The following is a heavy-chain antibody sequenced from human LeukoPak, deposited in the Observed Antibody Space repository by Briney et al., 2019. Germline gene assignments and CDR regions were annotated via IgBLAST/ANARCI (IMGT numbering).Heavy chain of an antibody. CDR2: ISAYNGHT. Sequence: GASVTVSCKASGYTFTKYGITWVRQAPGQGLEWMGWISAYNGHTNYAQKVQGRVTLTTDTSTSTAYMELRSLRTDDTAVYYCARGWTGDGFDMWGQGTMVTVSS. CDR1: GYTFTKYG. V-gene: IGHV1-18*04. D-gene: IGHD3-10*01. CDR3: ARGWTGDGFDM. J-gene: IGHJ3*02.